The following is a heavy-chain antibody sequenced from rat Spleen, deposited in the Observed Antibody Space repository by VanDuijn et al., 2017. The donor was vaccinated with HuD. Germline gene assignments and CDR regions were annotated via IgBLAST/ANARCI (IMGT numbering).Heavy chain of an antibody. J-gene: IGHJ1*01. V-gene: IGHV5-20*01. CDR2: ISYDGGNT. CDR3: AKDMSRTIAARSYWYFDF. D-gene: IGHD1-2*01. CDR1: GFTFSDYG. Sequence: EVQLVESGGGLVQPGGSMKLSCAASGFTFSDYGMAWVLQAPTKGLEWFASISYDGGNTYYRDSVKGRFTISRDNAKSTLYLQMESLRSEDTATYYCAKDMSRTIAARSYWYFDFWGPGTMVTVSS.